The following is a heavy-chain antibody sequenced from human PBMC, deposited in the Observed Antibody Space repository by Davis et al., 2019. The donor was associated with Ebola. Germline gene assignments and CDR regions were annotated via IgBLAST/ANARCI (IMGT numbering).Heavy chain of an antibody. V-gene: IGHV1-18*04. CDR1: GYTFTNYY. J-gene: IGHJ4*02. CDR2: INPGSGGT. Sequence: AASVKVSCKASGYTFTNYYIHWVRQAPGQGLEWMGWINPGSGGTNYAQKLQGRVTMTTDTSTSTAYMELRSLRSDDTAVYYCAREGMHYAILTAYNGADYWGQGTLVTVSS. D-gene: IGHD3-9*01. CDR3: AREGMHYAILTAYNGADY.